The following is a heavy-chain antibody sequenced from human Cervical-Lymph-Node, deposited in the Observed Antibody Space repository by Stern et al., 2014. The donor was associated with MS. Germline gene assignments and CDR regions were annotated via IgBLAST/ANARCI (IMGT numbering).Heavy chain of an antibody. Sequence: QLVQSGADVKKPGASVTVSCRTSGYTFIDYYIHWVRQAPGQVLEWMGIINLSDGATTYAQKFQGRVTMTRDTSTNTAYMQLGSLTSEDTAVFFCAREGADNDAFDVWGQGTMVTVSS. D-gene: IGHD1-26*01. CDR2: INLSDGAT. V-gene: IGHV1-46*03. J-gene: IGHJ3*01. CDR1: GYTFIDYY. CDR3: AREGADNDAFDV.